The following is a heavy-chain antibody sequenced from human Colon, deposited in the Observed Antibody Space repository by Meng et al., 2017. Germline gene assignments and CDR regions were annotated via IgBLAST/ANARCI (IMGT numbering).Heavy chain of an antibody. J-gene: IGHJ4*02. D-gene: IGHD3-10*01. V-gene: IGHV4-34*01. CDR1: GGSFSGYY. CDR3: ARGFWVVREIIITPLDY. CDR2: INHSGST. Sequence: QVQLQQWGAGLLKPSETLSLTCAVYGGSFSGYYWNWIRQSPGKGLEWIGEINHSGSTNYNPSPKSRVTISVDTSKNQFSLKLSSVTAADTAVYYCARGFWVVREIIITPLDYWGQGSLVTVSS.